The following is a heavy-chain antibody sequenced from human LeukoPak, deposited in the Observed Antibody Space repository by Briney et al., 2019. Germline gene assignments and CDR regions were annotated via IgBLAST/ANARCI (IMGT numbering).Heavy chain of an antibody. V-gene: IGHV3-74*01. Sequence: PGGSRILSCSASVFTFSSYWMHWVLQAQVKGLVWVSRINSDGSTKGYVDSVKRRFTISRDNAKNKLYLQMNSLRVEDTAVYYCARDDWNSYWGQGTLVTVSS. CDR2: INSDGSTK. J-gene: IGHJ4*02. D-gene: IGHD1-1*01. CDR1: VFTFSSYW. CDR3: ARDDWNSY.